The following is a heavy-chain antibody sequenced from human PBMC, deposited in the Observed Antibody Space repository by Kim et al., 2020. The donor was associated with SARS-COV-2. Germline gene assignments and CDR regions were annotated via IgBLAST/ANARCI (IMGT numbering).Heavy chain of an antibody. CDR2: ISGDGSTT. CDR3: AKDRAINDDFWTGYFDY. V-gene: IGHV3-23*01. CDR1: GFRFSSYA. J-gene: IGHJ4*02. Sequence: GGSLRLSCAASGFRFSSYAMSWVRQSPGKGLEWISAISGDGSTTYYADSLKGRFTISRDNSKNTLYLQMNSKRTEDMAVYYCAKDRAINDDFWTGYFDYWGQGTLVTVSS. D-gene: IGHD3-3*01.